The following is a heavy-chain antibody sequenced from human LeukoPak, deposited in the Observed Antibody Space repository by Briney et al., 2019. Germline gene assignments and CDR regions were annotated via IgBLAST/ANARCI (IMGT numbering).Heavy chain of an antibody. CDR3: ARASGSYSPFDY. CDR1: GFTFSSYA. V-gene: IGHV3-30*04. Sequence: PGRSLRLSCAASGFTFSSYAMHWVRQAPGKGLEWVAVISYDGSNKYYADSVKGRFTISRDNSKNTLYLQMNSLRAKDTAVYYCARASGSYSPFDYWGQGTLVTVSS. CDR2: ISYDGSNK. D-gene: IGHD1-26*01. J-gene: IGHJ4*02.